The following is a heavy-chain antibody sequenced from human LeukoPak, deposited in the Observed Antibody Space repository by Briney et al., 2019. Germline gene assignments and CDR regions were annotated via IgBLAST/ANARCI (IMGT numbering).Heavy chain of an antibody. CDR2: ISYDGNNK. V-gene: IGHV3-30*04. Sequence: PGGSLRLSCAAAGFTFSSYAMHWVRQAPGKGLEWVTVISYDGNNKHYADSVKGRFTISRDNSKNTLFLQMENLKPEDTAVYYCAGDKTTGGWYGFDYWGQGTLVTVSS. D-gene: IGHD6-19*01. J-gene: IGHJ4*02. CDR3: AGDKTTGGWYGFDY. CDR1: GFTFSSYA.